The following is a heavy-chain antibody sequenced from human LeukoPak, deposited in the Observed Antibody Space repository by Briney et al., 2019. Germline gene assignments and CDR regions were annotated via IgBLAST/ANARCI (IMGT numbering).Heavy chain of an antibody. J-gene: IGHJ4*02. D-gene: IGHD4-17*01. CDR3: ARFRGRTYGDYGDY. Sequence: SQILSLTCTVSGGSISSGGYYWSWIRQHPGKGLEWIGYIYYSGSTYYNPSLKSRVTISVDTSKNQFSLKLSSVTAADTAVYYCARFRGRTYGDYGDYWGQGTLVTVSS. V-gene: IGHV4-31*03. CDR1: GGSISSGGYY. CDR2: IYYSGST.